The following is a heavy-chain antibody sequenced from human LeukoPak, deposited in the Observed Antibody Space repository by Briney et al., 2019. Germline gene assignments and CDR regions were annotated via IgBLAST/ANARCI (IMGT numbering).Heavy chain of an antibody. CDR1: GYTFTGYY. Sequence: ASVKVSCKASGYTFTGYYMHWVRQAPGQGLEWMGWISAYNGNTNYAQKLQGRVTMTTDTSTSTAYMELRSLRSDDTAVYYCARTYYYGSGSYYRWGQGTLVTVSS. CDR3: ARTYYYGSGSYYR. J-gene: IGHJ5*02. D-gene: IGHD3-10*01. CDR2: ISAYNGNT. V-gene: IGHV1-18*04.